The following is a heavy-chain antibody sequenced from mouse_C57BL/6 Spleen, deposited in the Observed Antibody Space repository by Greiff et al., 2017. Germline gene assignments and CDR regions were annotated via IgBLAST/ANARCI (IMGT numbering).Heavy chain of an antibody. Sequence: EVKVVESGGGLVQPGGSMKLSCVASGFTFSNYWMNWVRQSPEKGLEWVAQIRLKSDNYATHYAESVKGRFTISRDDSKSSVFMQMNNLRAEDTGIYYCRTYGYDDYFDYWGQGTTLTVSS. D-gene: IGHD2-2*01. V-gene: IGHV6-3*01. CDR3: RTYGYDDYFDY. CDR1: GFTFSNYW. CDR2: IRLKSDNYAT. J-gene: IGHJ2*01.